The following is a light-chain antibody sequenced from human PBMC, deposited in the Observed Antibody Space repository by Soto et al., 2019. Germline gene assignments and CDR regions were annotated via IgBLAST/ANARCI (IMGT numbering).Light chain of an antibody. CDR1: HSVSSY. CDR2: DAS. CDR3: QQRSNWPPVFT. Sequence: EIVLTQSPATLSFSKGERATLSFMAIHSVSSYLAWYQQKPGQAPRLLIYDASNRATGIPARFSGSGSGTDFTLTISSLEPEDFAVYYCQQRSNWPPVFTFGPGTKVDIK. V-gene: IGKV3-11*01. J-gene: IGKJ3*01.